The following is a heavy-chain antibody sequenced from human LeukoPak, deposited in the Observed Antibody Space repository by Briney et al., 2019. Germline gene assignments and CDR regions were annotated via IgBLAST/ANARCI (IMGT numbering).Heavy chain of an antibody. CDR2: ITDSGGNT. Sequence: GGSLRLSCAASGFTFSTYAMSWVRQAPGKGLEWVSTITDSGGNTYYADSVKGRFTISRDNSKNTLYLQMNSLRAEDTAVYYCAKEGDYVWGTYRGHYFDYWGQGTLVTVSS. V-gene: IGHV3-23*01. J-gene: IGHJ4*02. CDR3: AKEGDYVWGTYRGHYFDY. CDR1: GFTFSTYA. D-gene: IGHD3-16*02.